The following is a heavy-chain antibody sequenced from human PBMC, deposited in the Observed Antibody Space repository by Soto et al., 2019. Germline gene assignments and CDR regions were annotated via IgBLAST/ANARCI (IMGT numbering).Heavy chain of an antibody. CDR3: ARGSRGYDFYCYYDMDV. D-gene: IGHD6-25*01. CDR1: GKSVVSICVV. CDR2: TYYRSKWYN. V-gene: IGHV6-1*01. Sequence: TLIGAVSGKSVVSICVVSNSIKKYPSRGLEWLGRTYYRSKWYNDYAVSVKSRITINPDTSKNQFSLQLNSVTPEDTAVYYCARGSRGYDFYCYYDMDVSGKRTTGTVPS. J-gene: IGHJ6*03.